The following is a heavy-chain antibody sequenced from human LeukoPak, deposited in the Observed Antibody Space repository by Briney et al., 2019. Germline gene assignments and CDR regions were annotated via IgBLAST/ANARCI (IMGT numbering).Heavy chain of an antibody. V-gene: IGHV3-74*01. CDR2: INSDGSST. Sequence: GGSLRLSCAASGFTFSSYWMHWVRQAPGKGLVWVSRINSDGSSTSYADSVKGRFTISRDNAKNTLYLQMNSLRAEDTAVYYRARDTESGYDYFDYWGQGTLVTVSS. CDR1: GFTFSSYW. J-gene: IGHJ4*02. CDR3: ARDTESGYDYFDY. D-gene: IGHD5-12*01.